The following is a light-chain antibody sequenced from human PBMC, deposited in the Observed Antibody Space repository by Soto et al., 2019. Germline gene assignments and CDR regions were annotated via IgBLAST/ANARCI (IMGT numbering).Light chain of an antibody. CDR2: EVN. CDR1: SSDIGAYDY. Sequence: QSVLTHPASLSGSPGQSITISCTGTSSDIGAYDYVSWFQQHPGKAPKLMISEVNNRPSGVSNRFSGSKPGNTASLTISGLQAEDEADYYCSSYTSSSTLYVFGTGTKVTVL. CDR3: SSYTSSSTLYV. V-gene: IGLV2-14*01. J-gene: IGLJ1*01.